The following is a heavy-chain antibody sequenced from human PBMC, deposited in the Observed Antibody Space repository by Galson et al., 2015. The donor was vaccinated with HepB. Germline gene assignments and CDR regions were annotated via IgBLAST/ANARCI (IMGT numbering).Heavy chain of an antibody. CDR3: ARDRAAGTWKILNYYYYGMDV. Sequence: SLRLSCAASGFTFSSYSMNWVRQAPGKGLEWVSSISSSSSYIYYADSVKGRFTISRDNAKNSLYLQMNSLRAEDTAVYYCARDRAAGTWKILNYYYYGMDVWGQGTTVTVSS. D-gene: IGHD6-13*01. V-gene: IGHV3-21*01. CDR1: GFTFSSYS. CDR2: ISSSSSYI. J-gene: IGHJ6*02.